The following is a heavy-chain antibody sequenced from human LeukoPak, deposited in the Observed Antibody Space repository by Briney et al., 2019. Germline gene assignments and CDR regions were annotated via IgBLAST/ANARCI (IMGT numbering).Heavy chain of an antibody. CDR1: GGTFSSYA. J-gene: IGHJ4*02. CDR2: IIPIFGTA. V-gene: IGHV1-69*05. CDR3: ASTRTSCYYLFDY. Sequence: SVKVSCKASGGTFSSYAISWVRQAPGQGLEWMGRIIPIFGTANYAQKLQGRVTITTDESTNTAYMELSSLRSDATAVYYCASTRTSCYYLFDYWGQGNLVTVSS. D-gene: IGHD3-22*01.